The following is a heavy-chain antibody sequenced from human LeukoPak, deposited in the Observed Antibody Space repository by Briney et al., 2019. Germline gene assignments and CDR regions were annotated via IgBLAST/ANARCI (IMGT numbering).Heavy chain of an antibody. J-gene: IGHJ5*02. CDR3: ARDATGDGDLES. Sequence: GGSLRLSCAASRFTVSSNYMSWVRQAPGKGLEWVSVIYSGGSTYYADSVKGRFTISRDNSKNTLYLQMNSLRSEDTAVYYCARDATGDGDLESWGQGTLVTVSP. CDR2: IYSGGST. V-gene: IGHV3-66*01. CDR1: RFTVSSNY. D-gene: IGHD4-17*01.